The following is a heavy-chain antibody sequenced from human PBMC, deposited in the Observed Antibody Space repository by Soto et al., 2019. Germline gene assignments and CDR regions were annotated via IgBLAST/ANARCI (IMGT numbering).Heavy chain of an antibody. CDR2: ISSSGSTI. D-gene: IGHD5-18*01. Sequence: GGSLRLSCAASGFTFSDYYMSWIRQAPGKGLEWVSYISSSGSTIYYADSVKGRFTISRDNAKNSLYLQMNSLRAEDTAVYYCAKGIQLWLYYFDYWGQGTLVTVSS. J-gene: IGHJ4*02. V-gene: IGHV3-11*01. CDR1: GFTFSDYY. CDR3: AKGIQLWLYYFDY.